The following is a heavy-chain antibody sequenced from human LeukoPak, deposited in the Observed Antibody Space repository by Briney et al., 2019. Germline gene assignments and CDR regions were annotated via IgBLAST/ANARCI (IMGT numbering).Heavy chain of an antibody. Sequence: GASVKVSFKASGYTFTIYYMHWVRQAPGQGLEWMGIINPSGGSTSYAQKFQGRVTITRDTSTSTVYMELSSLRSEDTAVYYCARVLRDYYDSSGYLDYWGQGTLVTVSS. CDR3: ARVLRDYYDSSGYLDY. D-gene: IGHD3-22*01. J-gene: IGHJ4*02. CDR2: INPSGGST. CDR1: GYTFTIYY. V-gene: IGHV1-46*01.